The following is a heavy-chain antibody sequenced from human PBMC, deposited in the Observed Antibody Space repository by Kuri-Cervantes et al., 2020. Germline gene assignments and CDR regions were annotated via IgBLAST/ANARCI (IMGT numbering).Heavy chain of an antibody. J-gene: IGHJ4*02. Sequence: ASVKVSCKASGYTFTSYGISWVRQAPGQGLEWMGWISAYNGNTNYAQKLQGRVTMTTDTSTSTAYMELRSLRSDDTAVYSCAKSGGPVGSLNMFFESWGQGTLVTVSS. V-gene: IGHV1-18*01. D-gene: IGHD3-10*01. CDR3: AKSGGPVGSLNMFFES. CDR2: ISAYNGNT. CDR1: GYTFTSYG.